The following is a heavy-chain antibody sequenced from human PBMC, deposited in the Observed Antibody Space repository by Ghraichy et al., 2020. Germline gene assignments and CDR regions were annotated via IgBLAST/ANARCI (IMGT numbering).Heavy chain of an antibody. CDR1: GGSISSSSYY. CDR2: IYYSGST. J-gene: IGHJ4*02. CDR3: ARGRLLEWLSRTTYFDY. V-gene: IGHV4-39*01. D-gene: IGHD3-3*01. Sequence: SETLPLTCTVSGGSISSSSYYWGWIRQPPGKGLEWIGSIYYSGSTYYNPSLKSRVTISVDTSKNQFSLKLSSVTAADTAVYYCARGRLLEWLSRTTYFDYWGQGTLVTVSS.